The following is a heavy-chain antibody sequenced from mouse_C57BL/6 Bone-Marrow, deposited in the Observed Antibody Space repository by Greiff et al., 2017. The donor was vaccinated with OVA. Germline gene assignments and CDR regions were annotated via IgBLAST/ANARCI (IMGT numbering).Heavy chain of an antibody. D-gene: IGHD4-1*01. CDR2: IDPEDGDT. CDR1: GFNIKDYY. CDR3: ARLGPYAMDY. J-gene: IGHJ4*01. V-gene: IGHV14-1*01. Sequence: VQLQQSGAELVRPGASVKLSCTASGFNIKDYYMHWVKQRPEQGLEWIGRIDPEDGDTEYAPKFKGKATLTADKSSSTAYMQFSSLTSEDSAIYYCARLGPYAMDYWGQGTSVTVSS.